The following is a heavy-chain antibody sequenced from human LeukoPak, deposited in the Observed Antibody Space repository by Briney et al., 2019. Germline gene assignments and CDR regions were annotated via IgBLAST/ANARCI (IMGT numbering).Heavy chain of an antibody. Sequence: GGSLRLSCAASGFTFSSYAMSWVRQAPGKGLEWVSAISGSGGSTYYADSVKGRFTISRDNSKNTLYLQMNSLRAEDTAVYYCAKAVTMVRGVMAGWFDPWGQRTLVTLSS. V-gene: IGHV3-23*01. CDR3: AKAVTMVRGVMAGWFDP. J-gene: IGHJ5*02. CDR1: GFTFSSYA. D-gene: IGHD3-10*01. CDR2: ISGSGGST.